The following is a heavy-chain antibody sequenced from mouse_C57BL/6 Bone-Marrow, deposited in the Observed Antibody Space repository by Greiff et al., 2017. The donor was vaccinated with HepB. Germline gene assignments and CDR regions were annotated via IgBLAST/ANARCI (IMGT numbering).Heavy chain of an antibody. V-gene: IGHV3-6*01. CDR3: ARALYGSSPYWYFDV. CDR2: ISYDGSN. Sequence: DVQLQESGPGLVKPSQSLSLTCSVTGYSITSGYYWNWIRQFPGNKLEWMGYISYDGSNNYNPSLKNRISITRDTSKNQFFLKLNSVTTEDTATYYCARALYGSSPYWYFDVWGTGTTVTVSS. CDR1: GYSITSGYY. J-gene: IGHJ1*03. D-gene: IGHD1-1*01.